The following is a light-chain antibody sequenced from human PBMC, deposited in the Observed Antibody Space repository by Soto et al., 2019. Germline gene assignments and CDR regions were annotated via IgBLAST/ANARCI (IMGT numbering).Light chain of an antibody. J-gene: IGKJ5*01. CDR1: QNIRNW. CDR3: QQYNTYST. CDR2: DDS. Sequence: DIQMTQSPSTLYASVGDSVTLTCRASQNIRNWLAWYQQKPGKSPNPLIYDDSSLKSGVPARFSGSGSGTEFTLTISSLQPDDFATYYCQQYNTYSTFGQGTRLDI. V-gene: IGKV1-5*01.